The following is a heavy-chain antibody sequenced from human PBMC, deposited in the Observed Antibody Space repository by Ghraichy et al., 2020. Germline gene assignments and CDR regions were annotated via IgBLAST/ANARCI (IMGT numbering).Heavy chain of an antibody. CDR3: AKGMVDEVPYHYYGIDV. J-gene: IGHJ6*02. Sequence: GGSLRLSCTASGFLFSAYGMHWVRQAPGRGLEWVAVVSYDGTNQSYVDSVKGRFTISRDNSKSTLYLHMNSLRVEDPAVYYCAKGMVDEVPYHYYGIDVWGQGTPLTVSS. D-gene: IGHD3-10*01. CDR1: GFLFSAYG. CDR2: VSYDGTNQ. V-gene: IGHV3-30*18.